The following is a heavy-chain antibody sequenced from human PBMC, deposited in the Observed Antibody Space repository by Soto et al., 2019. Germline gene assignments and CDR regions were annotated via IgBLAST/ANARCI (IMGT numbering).Heavy chain of an antibody. J-gene: IGHJ5*02. V-gene: IGHV4-39*07. Sequence: PSETLSLTCTVSGGSISSSSYYWGWIRQPPGKGLEWIGTISYSGNSYYNPSLKSRVTISVDRSKNQFSLELSSVTAADTAVYYCARVPAPWGQGTLVTVSS. CDR2: ISYSGNS. CDR1: GGSISSSSYY. CDR3: ARVPAP.